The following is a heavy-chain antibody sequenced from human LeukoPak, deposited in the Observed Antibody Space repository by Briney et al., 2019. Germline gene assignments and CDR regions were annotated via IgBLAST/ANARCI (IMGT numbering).Heavy chain of an antibody. Sequence: GGSLRLSCAASGFTFSSFAITWVRQAPWKGLEWVSGISGSGGNTYDADSVKGRFTISRDKSKNTVYLQMNSLRAEDTAVYYCAKGYNYDFGHNVGDSYYYMDVWGKGTTVTVSS. J-gene: IGHJ6*03. V-gene: IGHV3-23*01. D-gene: IGHD3-22*01. CDR3: AKGYNYDFGHNVGDSYYYMDV. CDR2: ISGSGGNT. CDR1: GFTFSSFA.